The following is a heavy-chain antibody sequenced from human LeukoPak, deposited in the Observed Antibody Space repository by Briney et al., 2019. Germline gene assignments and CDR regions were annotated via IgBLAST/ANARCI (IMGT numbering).Heavy chain of an antibody. D-gene: IGHD6-13*01. CDR2: ISWNSGSI. V-gene: IGHV3-9*01. CDR3: ANDPNTQYSRSWYWGWFDP. CDR1: GFTFDDYA. Sequence: PGGSLRLSCAASGFTFDDYAMHWVRQAPGKGLEWVSGISWNSGSIGYADSVKGRFTISRDNAKNSLYLQMNSLRAEDTALYYCANDPNTQYSRSWYWGWFDPWGQGTLVTVSS. J-gene: IGHJ5*02.